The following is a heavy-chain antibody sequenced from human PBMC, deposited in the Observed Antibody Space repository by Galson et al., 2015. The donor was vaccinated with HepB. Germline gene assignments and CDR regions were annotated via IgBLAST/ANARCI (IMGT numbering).Heavy chain of an antibody. D-gene: IGHD5-24*01. Sequence: LSLTCTVSGDSISNGNFYWSWIRQPAGKGLEWIGQISTTGDTNCNPSLKSRVTISVDTSRNQFSLKLNSVTAADTAVYYCARGRWVWGQGTTVTVSS. V-gene: IGHV4-61*09. CDR1: GDSISNGNFY. CDR2: ISTTGDT. J-gene: IGHJ6*02. CDR3: ARGRWV.